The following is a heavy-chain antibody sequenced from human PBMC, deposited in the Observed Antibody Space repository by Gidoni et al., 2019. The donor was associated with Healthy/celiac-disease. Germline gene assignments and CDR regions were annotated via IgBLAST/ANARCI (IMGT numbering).Heavy chain of an antibody. V-gene: IGHV3-15*01. CDR1: GFTFSNAW. D-gene: IGHD4-17*01. CDR2: IKSKTDGGTT. J-gene: IGHJ4*02. CDR3: TTELESYGGTDY. Sequence: EVQLVESGGGLVKPGGSLRLSCAASGFTFSNAWMSWVRQAPGKGLEWVGRIKSKTDGGTTDYAAPVKGRFTISRDDSKNTLYLQMNSLKTEDTAVYYCTTELESYGGTDYWGQGTLVTVSS.